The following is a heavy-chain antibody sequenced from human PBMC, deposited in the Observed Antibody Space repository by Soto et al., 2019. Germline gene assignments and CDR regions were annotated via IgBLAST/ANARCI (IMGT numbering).Heavy chain of an antibody. Sequence: SETLSLTCAVYGGSFIGYYCIFIRHPPGKGLEWIGEINHSGSTNYNPSLKSRVTISVDTSKNQFSLKLSSVTAADTAVYYCARGPYSSSSGTFDPWGQGTLVTVSS. CDR3: ARGPYSSSSGTFDP. CDR2: INHSGST. D-gene: IGHD6-6*01. V-gene: IGHV4-34*01. J-gene: IGHJ5*02. CDR1: GGSFIGYY.